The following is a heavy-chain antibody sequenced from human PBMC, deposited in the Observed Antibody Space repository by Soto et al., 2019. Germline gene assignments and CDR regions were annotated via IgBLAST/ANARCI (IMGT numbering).Heavy chain of an antibody. J-gene: IGHJ4*02. CDR3: TRDDLGGAYDFWH. Sequence: EMQLVESGGGLVQPGGSLRLSCAASGFLVTGCFMAWVRQAPGKSLEWVSAISDGGATFYAGSVKGGCTISRDISKNTMYLQMNILRAEDTAVYYCTRDDLGGAYDFWHGGQGALVIVSS. D-gene: IGHD3-3*01. CDR1: GFLVTGCF. V-gene: IGHV3-66*01. CDR2: ISDGGAT.